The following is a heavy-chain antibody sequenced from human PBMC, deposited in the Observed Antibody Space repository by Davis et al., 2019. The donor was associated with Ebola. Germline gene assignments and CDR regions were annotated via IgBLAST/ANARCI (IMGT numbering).Heavy chain of an antibody. CDR2: ISWNSGTI. CDR1: GFSFDDYA. J-gene: IGHJ6*03. V-gene: IGHV3-9*03. CDR3: VKDSSAYYFYMDV. Sequence: SLKISCAASGFSFDDYAMHWVRQAPGKGLEWVSGISWNSGTIGYADSVKGRFTISRDNARNSLYLQMNSLRAGDMALYYCVKDSSAYYFYMDVWGKGTTVTVSS.